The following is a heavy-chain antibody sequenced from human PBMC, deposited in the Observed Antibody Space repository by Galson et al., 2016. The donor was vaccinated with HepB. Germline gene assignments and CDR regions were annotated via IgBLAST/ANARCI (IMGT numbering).Heavy chain of an antibody. CDR1: GFTFSAHA. J-gene: IGHJ3*01. D-gene: IGHD1-26*01. Sequence: SLRLSCATSGFTFSAHAMSWVRQAPGQGLEWVSAITHNGGATYYADSVQGRFTISRDNSENTLYVQMNNLRAEDTAIYYCARSRHMTHPWDFVWGRGTMVTVSP. V-gene: IGHV3-23*01. CDR3: ARSRHMTHPWDFV. CDR2: ITHNGGAT.